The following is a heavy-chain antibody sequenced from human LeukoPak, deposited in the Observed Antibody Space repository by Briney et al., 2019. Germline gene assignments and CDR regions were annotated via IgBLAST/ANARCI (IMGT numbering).Heavy chain of an antibody. CDR1: GGTFSSYA. Sequence: SVKVSSKASGGTFSSYAISWVRQAPGQGLEWMGGIIPIFGTANYAQKFQGRVTITTDESTSTAYMELSSLRSEDTAVYYCARDPGDYYGSGSYAFDIWGQGTMVTVSS. V-gene: IGHV1-69*05. J-gene: IGHJ3*02. CDR2: IIPIFGTA. CDR3: ARDPGDYYGSGSYAFDI. D-gene: IGHD3-10*01.